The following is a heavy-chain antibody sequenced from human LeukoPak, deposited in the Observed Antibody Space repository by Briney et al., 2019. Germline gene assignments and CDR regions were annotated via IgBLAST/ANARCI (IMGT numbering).Heavy chain of an antibody. CDR3: TSGLWTY. CDR1: GFTFGDYA. CDR2: VRSNTYGGTT. V-gene: IGHV3-49*04. J-gene: IGHJ4*02. D-gene: IGHD1-1*01. Sequence: GSLRLSCTASGFTFGDYAMSWVRQAPGKGLEWVGFVRSNTYGGTTQYAASVKGRFTVSRDDSKSIAYLQMNSLKTEDTAVYYCTSGLWTYWGQGTLVTVSS.